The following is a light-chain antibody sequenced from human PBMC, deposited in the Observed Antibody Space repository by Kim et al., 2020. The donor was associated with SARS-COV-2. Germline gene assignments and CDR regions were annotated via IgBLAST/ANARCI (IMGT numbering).Light chain of an antibody. Sequence: QSALTQPASVSGSPGQSITISCTGTKSDIGDYNYVSWYQQHPGEAPKLIIYDVTDRPSGVSVRFSGSKSASTASLTISGLQAEDEADYFCSSYSSSSTLVFGGGTQLTVL. CDR3: SSYSSSSTLV. V-gene: IGLV2-14*03. CDR2: DVT. CDR1: KSDIGDYNY. J-gene: IGLJ3*02.